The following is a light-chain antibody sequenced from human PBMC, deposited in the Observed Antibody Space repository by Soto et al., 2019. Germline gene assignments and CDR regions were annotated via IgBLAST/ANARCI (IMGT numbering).Light chain of an antibody. V-gene: IGLV1-40*01. CDR2: GNS. CDR1: SSNIGAGYD. J-gene: IGLJ2*01. CDR3: QSYDSSLCVSV. Sequence: QSVLTQPPSVSGAPGQRVTISCTGSSSNIGAGYDVHWYQQLPGTAPKLLIYGNSNRPSGIPYRFSGYKSGTSASLAITGLQAKDEADYYCQSYDSSLCVSVFGGGTKLTVL.